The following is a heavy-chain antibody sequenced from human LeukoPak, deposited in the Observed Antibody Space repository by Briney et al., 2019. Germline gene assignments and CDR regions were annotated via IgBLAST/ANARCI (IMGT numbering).Heavy chain of an antibody. CDR2: IYHSGST. D-gene: IGHD3-10*01. V-gene: IGHV4-38-2*02. Sequence: PSETLSLTCTVSGYSISSGYYWGWIRQPPGKGLEWIGSIYHSGSTYYNPSLKSRVTISVDTSKNQFSLKLSSVTAADTAVYYCARSRGFGELSSFDYWGQGTLVTVSS. J-gene: IGHJ4*02. CDR3: ARSRGFGELSSFDY. CDR1: GYSISSGYY.